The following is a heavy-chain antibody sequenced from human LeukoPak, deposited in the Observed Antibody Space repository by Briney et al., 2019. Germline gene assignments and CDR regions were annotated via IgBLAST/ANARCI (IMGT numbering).Heavy chain of an antibody. J-gene: IGHJ4*02. CDR3: ASAITGTTVNHY. V-gene: IGHV3-72*01. CDR2: SRNKASSYTT. Sequence: GGSLRLSCAASGFILSDHHMDWVRQAPGKGLEWVGRSRNKASSYTTENAASVKGRFTISRDDSKNSLYLQMNSLKAEDTAVYYCASAITGTTVNHYWGQGTLVTVSS. D-gene: IGHD1-7*01. CDR1: GFILSDHH.